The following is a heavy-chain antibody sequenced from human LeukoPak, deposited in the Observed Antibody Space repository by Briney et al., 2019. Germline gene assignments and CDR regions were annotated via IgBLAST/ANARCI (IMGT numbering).Heavy chain of an antibody. CDR3: ARVGGIAFGAFDI. CDR2: ISWDGGST. Sequence: GGSLRLSCAASGFTFDDYTMHWVCQAPGKGLEWVSLISWDGGSTYYADSVKGRFTISRDNSKNTLYLQMNSLRAEDMAVYYCARVGGIAFGAFDIWGQGTMVTVSS. J-gene: IGHJ3*02. D-gene: IGHD1-26*01. V-gene: IGHV3-43*01. CDR1: GFTFDDYT.